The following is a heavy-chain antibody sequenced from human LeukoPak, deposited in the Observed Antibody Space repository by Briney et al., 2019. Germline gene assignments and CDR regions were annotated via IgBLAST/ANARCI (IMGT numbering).Heavy chain of an antibody. CDR3: ARGGTTVAGTIWFDP. D-gene: IGHD6-19*01. CDR2: VYHTGSS. Sequence: SETLSLTCAVSGGSISSTNWWSWVRQPPGKGLEWIGEVYHTGSSNYNPSLKSRVTISVDKSKSQFSLKLSSVTAADTAVYYCARGGTTVAGTIWFDPWGQGTLVTVSS. CDR1: GGSISSTNW. V-gene: IGHV4-4*02. J-gene: IGHJ5*02.